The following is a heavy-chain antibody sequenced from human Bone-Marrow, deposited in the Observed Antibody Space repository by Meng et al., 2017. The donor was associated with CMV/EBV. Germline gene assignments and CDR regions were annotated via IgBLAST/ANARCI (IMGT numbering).Heavy chain of an antibody. CDR1: GYTFTSYG. Sequence: ASVKVSCKGSGYTFTSYGISWVRQAPGQGLEWMGWINVYNGKRDYAQKFNVRVTMTTDTSTSTAYMELRSLRSDDTATYYCARERGYCSSINCFKEGMDVWGQGSTVTVSS. V-gene: IGHV1-18*01. CDR2: INVYNGKR. CDR3: ARERGYCSSINCFKEGMDV. J-gene: IGHJ6*02. D-gene: IGHD2-2*01.